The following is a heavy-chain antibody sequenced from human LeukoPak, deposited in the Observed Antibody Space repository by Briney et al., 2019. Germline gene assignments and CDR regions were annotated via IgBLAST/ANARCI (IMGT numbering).Heavy chain of an antibody. Sequence: PSETLSLTCSVSGGSISSGTHYWAWIRQPPGKGLEWIGSINYSGKLTYIPSLKSRVTVSIDTSKNQFSLTLSSVTAADTAVYYCARDFGDWRTDYWGQGTLVTVSS. CDR1: GGSISSGTHY. D-gene: IGHD2-21*02. CDR3: ARDFGDWRTDY. V-gene: IGHV4-39*07. CDR2: INYSGKL. J-gene: IGHJ4*02.